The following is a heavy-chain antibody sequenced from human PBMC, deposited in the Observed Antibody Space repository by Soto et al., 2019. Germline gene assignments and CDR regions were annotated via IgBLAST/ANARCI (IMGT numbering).Heavy chain of an antibody. CDR3: ARFIAVAGFDY. CDR1: GGSVSSGSYY. Sequence: QVQLQESGPGLVKPSETLSLTCTVSGGSVSSGSYYWSWIRQPPGKGLEWIGYIYYSGSTNYNPSRKRRVTISVDTSKYPFSLKLSSVTAADTAVYYCARFIAVAGFDYWGQGTLVTVSS. D-gene: IGHD6-19*01. CDR2: IYYSGST. V-gene: IGHV4-61*01. J-gene: IGHJ4*02.